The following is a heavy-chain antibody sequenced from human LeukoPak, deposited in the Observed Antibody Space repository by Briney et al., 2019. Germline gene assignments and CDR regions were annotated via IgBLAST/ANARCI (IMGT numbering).Heavy chain of an antibody. J-gene: IGHJ4*02. D-gene: IGHD5-18*01. V-gene: IGHV3-30*02. CDR3: AKDPYSYGSYFDY. CDR1: GFTFSRCG. CDR2: IWYDGRGK. Sequence: PGGSLRLSCAASGFTFSRCGMHWVRQAPGKGVEGVAFIWYDGRGKYYTDSVKGRFTISRDNSKNTLYLQTNSLRAEDTAMYYCAKDPYSYGSYFDYWGQGTLVTVSS.